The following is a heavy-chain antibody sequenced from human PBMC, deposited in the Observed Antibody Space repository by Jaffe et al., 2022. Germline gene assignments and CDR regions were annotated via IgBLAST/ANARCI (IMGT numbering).Heavy chain of an antibody. D-gene: IGHD3-9*01. CDR2: IYWDDDK. V-gene: IGHV2-5*02. CDR1: GFSLSTSGVG. CDR3: AHINPYYDILTGYYKDYYYYYMDV. Sequence: QITLKESGPTLVKPTQTLTLTCTFSGFSLSTSGVGVGWIRQPPGKALEWLALIYWDDDKRYSPSLKSRLTITKDTSKNQVVLTMTNMDPVDTATYYCAHINPYYDILTGYYKDYYYYYMDVWGKGTTVTVSS. J-gene: IGHJ6*03.